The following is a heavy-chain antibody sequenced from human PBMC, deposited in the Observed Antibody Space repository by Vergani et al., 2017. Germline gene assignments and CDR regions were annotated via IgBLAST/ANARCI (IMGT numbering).Heavy chain of an antibody. CDR1: GFTFSSYG. J-gene: IGHJ4*02. CDR2: ISYDGSNK. Sequence: VQLLESGGGVVQPGRSLRLSCAASGFTFSSYGMHWVRQAPGKGLEWVAVISYDGSNKYYADSVKGRFTISRDNSKNTLYLQMNSLRAEDTAVYYCAKSGYSGYDFDYWGQGTLVTVSS. CDR3: AKSGYSGYDFDY. D-gene: IGHD5-12*01. V-gene: IGHV3-30*18.